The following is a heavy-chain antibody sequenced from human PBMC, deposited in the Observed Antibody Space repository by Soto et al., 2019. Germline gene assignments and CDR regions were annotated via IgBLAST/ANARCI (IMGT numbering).Heavy chain of an antibody. J-gene: IGHJ4*02. CDR3: ARDLVGAVTGPYYFDF. D-gene: IGHD6-19*01. V-gene: IGHV3-30-3*01. Sequence: GGSLRLSCAASGFTFSLYAMHWVRQAPGKGLEWVAVISYDGNNKYYADSVKGRFTISRDNSKNTLYLQMNSLRAEDTAVYYCARDLVGAVTGPYYFDFWGQGTLVTVSS. CDR2: ISYDGNNK. CDR1: GFTFSLYA.